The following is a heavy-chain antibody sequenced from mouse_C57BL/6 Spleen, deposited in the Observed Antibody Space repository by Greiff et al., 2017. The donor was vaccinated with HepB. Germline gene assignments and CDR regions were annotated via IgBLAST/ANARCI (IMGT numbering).Heavy chain of an antibody. V-gene: IGHV1-26*01. Sequence: VQLQQSGPELVKPGASVKISCKASGYTFTDYYMNWVKQSHGKSLEWIGDINPNNGGTSYNQKFKGKATLTVDKSSSTAYMELRSLTSEDSAVYYCARDGITTEGFAYWGQGTLVTVSA. D-gene: IGHD1-1*01. CDR1: GYTFTDYY. CDR3: ARDGITTEGFAY. J-gene: IGHJ3*01. CDR2: INPNNGGT.